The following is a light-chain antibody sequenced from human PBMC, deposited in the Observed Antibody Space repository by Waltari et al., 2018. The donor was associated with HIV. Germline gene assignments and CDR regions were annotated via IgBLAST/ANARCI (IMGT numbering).Light chain of an antibody. CDR3: QQYYSYST. Sequence: DIPLTQSPSTVSASVGDRTTITCRASQTVYNWLAWYQQRPGKAPKLLIYKASTLESGVPPRFSGSGSGTEFTLTINGLQSDDFATYYGQQYYSYSTFGPGTKVDIK. J-gene: IGKJ3*01. CDR1: QTVYNW. V-gene: IGKV1-5*03. CDR2: KAS.